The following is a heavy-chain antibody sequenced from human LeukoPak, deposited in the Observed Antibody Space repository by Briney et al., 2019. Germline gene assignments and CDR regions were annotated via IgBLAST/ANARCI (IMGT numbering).Heavy chain of an antibody. D-gene: IGHD3-22*01. J-gene: IGHJ4*02. CDR3: ARQRPDSSGPTHIDY. CDR1: GGSISIGTYY. CDR2: IYITEST. Sequence: SETLSLTCTVSGGSISIGTYYWSWIRQPAGKGLEWIGRIYITESTNYNPSLKSRVTISVDTSKNQFSLKLSSVTAADTAVYYCARQRPDSSGPTHIDYWGQGTLVTVSS. V-gene: IGHV4-61*02.